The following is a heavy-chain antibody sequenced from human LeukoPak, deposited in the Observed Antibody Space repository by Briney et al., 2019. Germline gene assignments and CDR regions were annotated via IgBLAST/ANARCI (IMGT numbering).Heavy chain of an antibody. V-gene: IGHV3-7*01. CDR2: IKQDGSEE. CDR3: AKGRYYNILTGYPRQYYFDC. Sequence: GGSLRLSCAASGFTFSTYYMSWVRQAPGKGLEWVANIKQDGSEEYYVDSVKGRFTISRDNSKNTLYLQMNSLRAEDTAVYYCAKGRYYNILTGYPRQYYFDCWGQGTLVTVSS. D-gene: IGHD3-9*01. J-gene: IGHJ4*02. CDR1: GFTFSTYY.